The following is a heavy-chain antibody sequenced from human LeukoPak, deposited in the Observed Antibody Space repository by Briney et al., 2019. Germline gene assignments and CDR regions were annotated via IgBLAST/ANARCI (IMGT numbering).Heavy chain of an antibody. D-gene: IGHD3-16*02. V-gene: IGHV1-69*01. CDR2: IIPIFGTA. Sequence: SVKVSCKASGGTFSSYAISWVRQAPGQGLEWMGGIIPIFGTANYAQMFQGRVTITADESTGTAYMELSSLRSEDTAVYYCAGGITFGGVIATYTDYWGQGTLVTVSS. J-gene: IGHJ4*02. CDR1: GGTFSSYA. CDR3: AGGITFGGVIATYTDY.